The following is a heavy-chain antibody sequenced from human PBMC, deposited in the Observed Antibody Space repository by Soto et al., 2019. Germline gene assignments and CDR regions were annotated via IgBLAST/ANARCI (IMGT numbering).Heavy chain of an antibody. CDR2: IYYSGST. CDR1: GGSISSGGYY. CDR3: ARSVFP. J-gene: IGHJ5*02. Sequence: QVQLQESGPGLVKPSQTLSLTCTVSGGSISSGGYYWNWIRQHPGKGLEWIGYIYYSGSTYYNPSLTSRVTVTVDASKNQFSLQLSSVTAADTAVYYCARSVFPWGQGTLVTVSS. V-gene: IGHV4-31*03.